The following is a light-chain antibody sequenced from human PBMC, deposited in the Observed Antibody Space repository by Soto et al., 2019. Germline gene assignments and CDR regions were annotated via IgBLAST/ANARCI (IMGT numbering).Light chain of an antibody. CDR2: AAS. CDR3: QKYDSAPQT. J-gene: IGKJ1*01. CDR1: QGIIDY. V-gene: IGKV1-27*01. Sequence: DIQMTQSPSSLSASVGDTVTITSRASQGIIDYLAWYQQRPGKAPNLLIYAASTLQIGVPSRFSGSGAGTDFTLTISSLQPEDAATYYCQKYDSAPQTFGPGTKVEIK.